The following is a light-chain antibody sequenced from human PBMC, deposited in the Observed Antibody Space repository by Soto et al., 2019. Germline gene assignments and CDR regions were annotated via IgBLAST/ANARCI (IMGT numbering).Light chain of an antibody. Sequence: EIVLTQSPGTLSLSPGERATLSCRASQTIDNTLAWYQRKPGQAPRLLIYGASTRATGTPARFSGSGSGTEFTLTISSLQSEDFAVYYCQQYIRWPLTFGGGTKWIS. CDR2: GAS. CDR3: QQYIRWPLT. V-gene: IGKV3-15*01. CDR1: QTIDNT. J-gene: IGKJ4*01.